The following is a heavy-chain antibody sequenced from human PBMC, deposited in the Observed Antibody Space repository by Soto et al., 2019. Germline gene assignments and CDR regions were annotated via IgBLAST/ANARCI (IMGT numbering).Heavy chain of an antibody. CDR3: ARGGAARAYYYYGMDV. J-gene: IGHJ6*02. Sequence: EVQLVESGGGLVQPGGSLRLSCAASGFTLTNYWMHWVRQAPGKGLVWVSRINSNGRSITYADSVKGRFTISRDNATNTLYLQMNRLRVEDTAVYYCARGGAARAYYYYGMDVWGQGTTVTVSS. CDR1: GFTLTNYW. CDR2: INSNGRSI. V-gene: IGHV3-74*01. D-gene: IGHD6-6*01.